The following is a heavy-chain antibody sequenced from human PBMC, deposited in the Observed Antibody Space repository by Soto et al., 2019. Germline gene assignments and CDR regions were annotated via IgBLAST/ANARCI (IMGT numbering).Heavy chain of an antibody. V-gene: IGHV3-64*02. CDR1: GFTFSNYP. J-gene: IGHJ4*02. CDR3: VRASNYQSTGYYYDY. Sequence: EVQLVESGEGLVQPGGSLRLSCAASGFTFSNYPMHWVRQAPGKRLEYVSAISSSGVSTYYADSVKGRFIISRDNSKNTLYLQMGSLRAEDMAVYYCVRASNYQSTGYYYDYWGQGTLLTVSS. CDR2: ISSSGVST. D-gene: IGHD3-22*01.